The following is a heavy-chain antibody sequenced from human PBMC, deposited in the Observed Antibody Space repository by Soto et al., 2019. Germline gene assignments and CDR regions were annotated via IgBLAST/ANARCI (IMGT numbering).Heavy chain of an antibody. CDR2: IYYSGST. Sequence: SETLSLTCTVSGVSISSYYWIWIRQPPGKGLEWIGYIYYSGSTNYNPSLKSRVTISVDTSKNQFSLKLSSVTAADTAVYYCAREREGYCSGGSCYPSGYFDYWGQGTLVTVSS. D-gene: IGHD2-15*01. J-gene: IGHJ4*02. V-gene: IGHV4-59*01. CDR3: AREREGYCSGGSCYPSGYFDY. CDR1: GVSISSYY.